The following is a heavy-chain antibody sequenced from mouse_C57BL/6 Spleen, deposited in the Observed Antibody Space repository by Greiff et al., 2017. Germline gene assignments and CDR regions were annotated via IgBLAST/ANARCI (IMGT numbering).Heavy chain of an antibody. J-gene: IGHJ4*01. CDR3: ARGSYYSNSPYYAMDY. CDR2: IDPNSGGN. Sequence: QVQLQQPGAELVKPGASVKLSCKASGYTFTSYWMHWVKQRPGRGLEWIGRIDPNSGGNKYNEKFKSKATLTVDKPSSTAYMQRSSLTSEDSAVYYCARGSYYSNSPYYAMDYWGQGTSVTVSS. CDR1: GYTFTSYW. D-gene: IGHD2-5*01. V-gene: IGHV1-72*01.